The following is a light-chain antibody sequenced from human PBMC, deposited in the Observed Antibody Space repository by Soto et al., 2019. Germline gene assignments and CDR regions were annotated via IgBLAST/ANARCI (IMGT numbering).Light chain of an antibody. J-gene: IGLJ3*02. CDR1: SSDVGSYNL. CDR2: EGS. V-gene: IGLV2-23*01. Sequence: QSVLTQPASVSGSPGQSITISCTGTSSDVGSYNLVSWYQHHPGKAPKLMIYEGSKRPSGVSNRFSGSKSGNTASLTISGLQAEDEADYYCCSYAGSSTSWVFGGGTKLTVL. CDR3: CSYAGSSTSWV.